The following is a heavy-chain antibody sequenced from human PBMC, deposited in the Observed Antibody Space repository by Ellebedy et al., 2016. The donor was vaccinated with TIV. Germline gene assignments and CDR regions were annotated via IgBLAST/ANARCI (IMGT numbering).Heavy chain of an antibody. CDR3: AKDRIVGTRKFDD. CDR2: ISNSGEST. V-gene: IGHV3-23*01. D-gene: IGHD4-23*01. J-gene: IGHJ4*02. Sequence: GESLKISCVASGFTFNSFAMSWVRQAPGKGLEWVSTISNSGESTNNADSEKGRFTISRDNSKNTLYLQMNGLRAEDTAVYYCAKDRIVGTRKFDDWGQGTLVTVSS. CDR1: GFTFNSFA.